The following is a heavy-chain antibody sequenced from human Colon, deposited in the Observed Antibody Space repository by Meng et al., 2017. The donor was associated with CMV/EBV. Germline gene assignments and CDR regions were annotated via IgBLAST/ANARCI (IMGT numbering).Heavy chain of an antibody. V-gene: IGHV2-5*02. Sequence: QITLKESCPTLVKPTQTLTLTCTFSWFSLRTPEVGVHWIRHPPGKALEWLALIYWDDDNQFRPSLKNRITITKDTSKNQVVLTMTNMDPVDTATYYCAHGRGWLTDYWGQGTLVTVSS. CDR2: IYWDDDN. CDR1: WFSLRTPEVG. D-gene: IGHD6-19*01. J-gene: IGHJ4*02. CDR3: AHGRGWLTDY.